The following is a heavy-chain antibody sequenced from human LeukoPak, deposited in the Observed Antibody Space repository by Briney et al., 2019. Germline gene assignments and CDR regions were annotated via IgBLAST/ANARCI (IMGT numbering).Heavy chain of an antibody. CDR3: ARGYCSSISCLPGAY. Sequence: ASVKVSCKASGYTFTSYGISWVRQAPGQGLEWMGWISAYNGNTNYAQKLQGRVTMTTDTSTSTAYMELNSLRSEDTAAYDCARGYCSSISCLPGAYWGQGTLVTVSS. D-gene: IGHD2-2*01. V-gene: IGHV1-18*01. CDR1: GYTFTSYG. J-gene: IGHJ4*02. CDR2: ISAYNGNT.